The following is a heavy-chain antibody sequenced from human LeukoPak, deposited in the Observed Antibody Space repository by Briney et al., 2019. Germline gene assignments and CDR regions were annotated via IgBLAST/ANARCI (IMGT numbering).Heavy chain of an antibody. J-gene: IGHJ6*02. CDR1: GFTFSSYA. Sequence: GGSLRLSCAASGFTFSSYAMSWVRQAPGKGLEWVSAISGSGGSTYYADSVKGRFTISRDNSKNTLYLQMNSLRPEDTAVFYCARDRWFGEPSGMDVWGQGTTVTVSS. CDR3: ARDRWFGEPSGMDV. V-gene: IGHV3-23*01. CDR2: ISGSGGST. D-gene: IGHD3-10*01.